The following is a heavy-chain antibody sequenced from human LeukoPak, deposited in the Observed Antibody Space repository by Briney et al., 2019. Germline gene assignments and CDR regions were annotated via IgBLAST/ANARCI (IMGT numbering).Heavy chain of an antibody. V-gene: IGHV3-23*01. CDR3: TTDSLLMSEYYYDSSGPREDAFDI. CDR1: GFTFSSYA. J-gene: IGHJ3*02. D-gene: IGHD3-22*01. CDR2: ISGSGGST. Sequence: GGSLRLSCAASGFTFSSYAMSWVRQAPGKGLEWVSAISGSGGSTYYADSVKGRFTIYRDNSKNTLYLQMNSLKTEDTAVYYCTTDSLLMSEYYYDSSGPREDAFDIWGQGTMVTVSS.